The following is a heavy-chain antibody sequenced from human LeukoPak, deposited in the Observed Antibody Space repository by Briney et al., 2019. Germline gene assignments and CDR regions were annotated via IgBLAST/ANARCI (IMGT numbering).Heavy chain of an antibody. J-gene: IGHJ4*02. V-gene: IGHV5-51*01. CDR3: ARHMVRGVFIDY. CDR1: GYSFTTYW. D-gene: IGHD3-10*01. CDR2: IYPGDSDT. Sequence: GASLKISCKGSGYSFTTYWIAWLRQIPGKGLEWMGIIYPGDSDTRYSPSVQGQVAISADKSISTAYLQWSSLKASDTAMYYCARHMVRGVFIDYWGQGTLVTVSS.